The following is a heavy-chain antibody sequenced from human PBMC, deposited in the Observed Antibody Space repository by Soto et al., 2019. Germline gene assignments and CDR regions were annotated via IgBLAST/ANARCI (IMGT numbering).Heavy chain of an antibody. D-gene: IGHD3-10*01. V-gene: IGHV4-34*01. CDR3: ARGRRFPRGNWFDP. CDR1: GGSFSGYY. Sequence: QVQLQQWGAGLLKPSETLSLTCAVYGGSFSGYYWSWIRQPPGKGLEWIGEINHSGSTNYNPSLKSRVTISVDTSKNQFSLKLRSVTAADTAVYYCARGRRFPRGNWFDPWGQGTMVTVSS. J-gene: IGHJ5*02. CDR2: INHSGST.